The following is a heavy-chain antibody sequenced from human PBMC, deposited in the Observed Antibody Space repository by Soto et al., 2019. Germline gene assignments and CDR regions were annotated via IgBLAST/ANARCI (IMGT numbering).Heavy chain of an antibody. J-gene: IGHJ4*02. Sequence: QLVESGGGLFQAGGSTRLSCLVSGFTVSTYDMAWVRQAPGKGLEWASVIQSGGATYYPDSAQGRFTISRDNSKNTVYLQMSSLRMEDTGVYSCVRVLYDSGVVDFWGQGSLTTVS. V-gene: IGHV3-53*01. CDR2: IQSGGAT. CDR1: GFTVSTYD. CDR3: VRVLYDSGVVDF. D-gene: IGHD5-12*01.